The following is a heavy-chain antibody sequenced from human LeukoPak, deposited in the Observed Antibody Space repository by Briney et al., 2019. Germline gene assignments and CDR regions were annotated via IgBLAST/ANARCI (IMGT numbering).Heavy chain of an antibody. CDR2: INPNSGGT. Sequence: ASVKVSCKAFGYTFTGYYMHWVRQAPGQGLEWMGWINPNSGGTNYAQKFQGRVTMTRDTSISTAYMELSRLRSGDTAVYYCARDPGGSSLAYFDYWGQGTLVTVSS. CDR1: GYTFTGYY. CDR3: ARDPGGSSLAYFDY. V-gene: IGHV1-2*02. D-gene: IGHD6-6*01. J-gene: IGHJ4*02.